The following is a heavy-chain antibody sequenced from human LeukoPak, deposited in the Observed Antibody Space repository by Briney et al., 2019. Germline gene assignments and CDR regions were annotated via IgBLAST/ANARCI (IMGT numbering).Heavy chain of an antibody. J-gene: IGHJ4*02. Sequence: GGSLRLSCAASGFTFSSYSMNWVRQAPGKGLEWVSSISSSSSYIYYADSVKGRFTISRDNAKNSLYLQMNSLRAEDTALYYCAKDYYDSSGYPEYWGQGTLVTVSS. CDR1: GFTFSSYS. D-gene: IGHD3-22*01. CDR3: AKDYYDSSGYPEY. V-gene: IGHV3-21*04. CDR2: ISSSSSYI.